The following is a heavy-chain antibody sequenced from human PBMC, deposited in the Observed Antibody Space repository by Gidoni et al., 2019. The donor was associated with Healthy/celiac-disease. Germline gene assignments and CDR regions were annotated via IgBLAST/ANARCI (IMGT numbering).Heavy chain of an antibody. Sequence: QVQLQESAPGLVTPSEPLSLTCPVSGGSISSYYWSGIRQPPGKGLAWIGDIYYSGSTNYNPSLKSRVSIAEETAKNQGSVKLSCGNEADTAVDYWTRDPSGLGFDYRGQGTLVTVSS. CDR3: TRDPSGLGFDY. D-gene: IGHD5-12*01. J-gene: IGHJ4*02. CDR2: IYYSGST. CDR1: GGSISSYY. V-gene: IGHV4-59*01.